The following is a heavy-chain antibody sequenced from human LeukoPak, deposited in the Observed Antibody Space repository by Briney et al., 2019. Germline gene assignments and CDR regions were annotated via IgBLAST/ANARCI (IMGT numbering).Heavy chain of an antibody. CDR1: GFTFSTYS. V-gene: IGHV3-48*01. CDR2: ISSGSTTI. D-gene: IGHD6-19*01. J-gene: IGHJ3*02. Sequence: PGGSLRLSCAASGFTFSTYSMNWVRQAPGMGLEWVSYISSGSTTIYYADSVKGRFTISRDNAKNSPYLQMNSLRAEDTAVYYCARGYSSGRAAFDIWGQGTMVTVSS. CDR3: ARGYSSGRAAFDI.